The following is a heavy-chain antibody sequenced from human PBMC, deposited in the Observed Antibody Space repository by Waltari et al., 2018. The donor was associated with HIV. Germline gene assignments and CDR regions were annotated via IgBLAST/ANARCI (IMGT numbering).Heavy chain of an antibody. CDR2: ITSGGSHM. CDR1: TFSVTSSS. CDR3: ARGGIEKEGDFMKVRDRSWLDP. D-gene: IGHD3-16*01. V-gene: IGHV3-21*01. J-gene: IGHJ5*02. Sequence: EVPLVESGGGAATPGGSLRLSCAVSTFSVTSSSMHWVRQAPGKGLEWVSSITSGGSHMHYADSVEGRFAVSRDSANNSLFLQMNNLRVEDTAVYYCARGGIEKEGDFMKVRDRSWLDPWGQGTLVIVS.